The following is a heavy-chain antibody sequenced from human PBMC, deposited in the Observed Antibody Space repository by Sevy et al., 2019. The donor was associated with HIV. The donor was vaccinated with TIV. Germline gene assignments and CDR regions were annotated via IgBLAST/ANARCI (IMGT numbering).Heavy chain of an antibody. Sequence: GGSLRLSCAASGFTFSSSAMTWVRQAPGKGLEWVSAITSNGGSTFYADSVKGRFTISRDISQNTLFLQMNSLRAEDTAVYYCARCLIPVTNQGSFDPWGQGTLVTVSS. V-gene: IGHV3-23*01. CDR3: ARCLIPVTNQGSFDP. J-gene: IGHJ5*02. D-gene: IGHD4-17*01. CDR2: ITSNGGST. CDR1: GFTFSSSA.